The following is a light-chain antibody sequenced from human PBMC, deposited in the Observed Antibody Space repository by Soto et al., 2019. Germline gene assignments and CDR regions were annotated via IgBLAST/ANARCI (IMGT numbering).Light chain of an antibody. CDR2: WAS. Sequence: DIVMTQSPDSLAVSLGERATINCKSSQSVLYRSNNENYLAWYQQKAGQPPKLLIYWASTRESGVPDRFSGSGSGTDVTLTISSLQAADVAVYYCQQYYSPPLTFGQGTRLEIK. CDR3: QQYYSPPLT. J-gene: IGKJ5*01. CDR1: QSVLYRSNNENY. V-gene: IGKV4-1*01.